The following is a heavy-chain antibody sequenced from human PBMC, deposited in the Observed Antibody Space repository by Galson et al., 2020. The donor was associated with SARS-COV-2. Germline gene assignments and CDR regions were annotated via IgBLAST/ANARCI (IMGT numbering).Heavy chain of an antibody. Sequence: GGSLRLSCAASGFTFSSYDMHWVRQATGKGLEWVSAIGTAGDTYYPGSVKGRFTISRENAKNSLYLQMNSLRAGDTAVYYCARAVRPSGGGSYYYYGMDVWGQGTTVTVSS. CDR2: IGTAGDT. CDR3: ARAVRPSGGGSYYYYGMDV. J-gene: IGHJ6*02. D-gene: IGHD1-26*01. CDR1: GFTFSSYD. V-gene: IGHV3-13*01.